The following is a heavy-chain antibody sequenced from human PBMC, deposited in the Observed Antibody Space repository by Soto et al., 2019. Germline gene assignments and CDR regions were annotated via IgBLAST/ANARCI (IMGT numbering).Heavy chain of an antibody. Sequence: GGSLRLSCAASGFTFSSYSMNWVRQAPGKGLEWVSSISSSSSYIYYADSVKGRFTISRDNAKNSLYLQMNSLRAEDTAVYYCARASLAAVFHSEGYYSYGMDFWGPGLTVTVSS. D-gene: IGHD6-13*01. CDR3: ARASLAAVFHSEGYYSYGMDF. V-gene: IGHV3-21*01. J-gene: IGHJ6*02. CDR2: ISSSSSYI. CDR1: GFTFSSYS.